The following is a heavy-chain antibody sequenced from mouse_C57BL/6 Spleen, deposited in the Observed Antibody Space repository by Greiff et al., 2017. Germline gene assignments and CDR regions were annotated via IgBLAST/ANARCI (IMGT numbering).Heavy chain of an antibody. D-gene: IGHD5-5*01. CDR2: IYPGSGST. V-gene: IGHV1-55*01. CDR1: GYTFTSYW. CDR3: ARRGLPHYYAMDY. J-gene: IGHJ4*01. Sequence: LKQPGAELVKPGASVKMSCKASGYTFTSYWITWVKQRPGQGLEWIGDIYPGSGSTNYNEKFKSKATLTVDTSSSTAYMQLSSLTSEDSAVYYCARRGLPHYYAMDYWGQGTSVTVSS.